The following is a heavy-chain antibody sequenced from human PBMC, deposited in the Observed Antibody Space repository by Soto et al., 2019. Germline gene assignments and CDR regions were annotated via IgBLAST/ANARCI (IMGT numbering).Heavy chain of an antibody. CDR1: GYTFTSYG. CDR3: ARDIPILCSSTSCYVYFQH. J-gene: IGHJ1*01. V-gene: IGHV1-18*01. D-gene: IGHD2-2*01. CDR2: ISAYNGNT. Sequence: QVQLVQSGAEVKKPGASVKVSCKASGYTFTSYGISWVRQAPGQGLEWMGWISAYNGNTNYAQKLQGRVTMTTDTSTSTAYMELRSLRSDDTAVYYCARDIPILCSSTSCYVYFQHWGQGTLVTVSS.